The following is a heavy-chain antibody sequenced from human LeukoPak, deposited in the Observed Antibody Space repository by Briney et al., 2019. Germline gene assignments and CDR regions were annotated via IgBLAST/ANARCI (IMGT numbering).Heavy chain of an antibody. CDR3: ARGRGRKYYGSGSYFN. CDR2: IIPILGTA. J-gene: IGHJ4*02. V-gene: IGHV1-69*13. D-gene: IGHD3-10*01. Sequence: SVKVSCKASGGTFSSYAISWVRQAPGQGLEWMGGIIPILGTANYAQKFQGRVTITADESTSTAYMELSSLRSEDTAVYYCARGRGRKYYGSGSYFNWGQGTLVTVSS. CDR1: GGTFSSYA.